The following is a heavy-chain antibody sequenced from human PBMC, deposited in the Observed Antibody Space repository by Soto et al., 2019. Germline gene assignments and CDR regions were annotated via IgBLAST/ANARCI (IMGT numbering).Heavy chain of an antibody. Sequence: QVQLVQSGAEVKKPGASVKVSCKASGYTFTSYGISWVRQAPGQGLDWMGWISAYNGNTNYAQKLQGRVTMTTDTAMSTAYMGLRRLRSCATAGYYCARGNGDYVEQWGQGTLVTVAS. J-gene: IGHJ4*02. CDR3: ARGNGDYVEQ. D-gene: IGHD4-17*01. CDR2: ISAYNGNT. CDR1: GYTFTSYG. V-gene: IGHV1-18*01.